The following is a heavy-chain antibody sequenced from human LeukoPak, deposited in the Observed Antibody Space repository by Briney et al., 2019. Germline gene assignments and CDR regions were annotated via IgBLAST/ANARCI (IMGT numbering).Heavy chain of an antibody. J-gene: IGHJ4*02. CDR1: GFTFSSYA. CDR3: ARTTCSSTSCYTSPFDY. CDR2: ISYDGSNK. V-gene: IGHV3-30*03. Sequence: GGSLRLSCAASGFTFSSYAMHWVRQAPGKGLEWVAVISYDGSNKYYADSVKGRFTISRDNSKNTLYLQMNSLRAEDTAVYYCARTTCSSTSCYTSPFDYWGQGTLVTVSS. D-gene: IGHD2-2*02.